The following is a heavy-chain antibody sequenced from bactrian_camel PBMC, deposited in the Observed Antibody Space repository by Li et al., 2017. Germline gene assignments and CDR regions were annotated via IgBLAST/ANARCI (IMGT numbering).Heavy chain of an antibody. Sequence: VQLVESGGDSVQPGGSLRLSCEAPGYTASAYCLAWFRQRLGQAREGVAGIGTDGVSRVADSVKGRFTISRDNAKSTAYLQMNSLKPEDTAVYYCVVEAYADNWFSDWGQGTQVT. CDR3: VVEAYADNWFSD. V-gene: IGHV3S1*01. CDR1: GYTASAYC. D-gene: IGHD7*01. CDR2: IGTDGVSR. J-gene: IGHJ4*01.